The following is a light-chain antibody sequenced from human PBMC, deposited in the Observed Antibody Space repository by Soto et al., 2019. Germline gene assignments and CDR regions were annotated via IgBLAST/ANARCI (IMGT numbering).Light chain of an antibody. CDR3: QQYNSYPFT. CDR1: QSMTSW. Sequence: DIQMTQSPSTLSASVGDRVTITCRASQSMTSWLAWYQQKPGKAPKLLIYKASSLDSGVPSRFSGSGSGTEFTLTISSVQPDDFATYYCQQYNSYPFTFGPGTKVDIK. J-gene: IGKJ3*01. V-gene: IGKV1-5*03. CDR2: KAS.